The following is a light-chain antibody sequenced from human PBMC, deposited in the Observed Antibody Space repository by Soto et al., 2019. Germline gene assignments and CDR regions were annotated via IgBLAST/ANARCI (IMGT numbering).Light chain of an antibody. V-gene: IGLV1-51*01. CDR3: GTWDSSLSAVV. J-gene: IGLJ2*01. CDR1: SSNIGNNY. Sequence: QSVLTQPPSVSAAPGQKVTISCSGSSSNIGNNYVSWYQQLPGTAPKLLIYDNNKRPSGIPDRFSGSKSGTSATLGITGLQTGDEADYYCGTWDSSLSAVVFGGGTTQTVL. CDR2: DNN.